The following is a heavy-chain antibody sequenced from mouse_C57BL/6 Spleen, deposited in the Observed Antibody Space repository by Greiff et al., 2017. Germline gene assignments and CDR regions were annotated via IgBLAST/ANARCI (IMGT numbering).Heavy chain of an antibody. Sequence: QVQLQQPGAELVMPGASVKLSCKASGYTFTSYWMHWVTQRPGQGLEWIGEIDPSDSYTNYNQKFKGKSTLTVDKSSSTAYMQLSSLTSEDSAVYYCARGLRGYCDVWGTGTTVTVSS. J-gene: IGHJ1*03. D-gene: IGHD2-2*01. CDR2: IDPSDSYT. V-gene: IGHV1-69*01. CDR3: ARGLRGYCDV. CDR1: GYTFTSYW.